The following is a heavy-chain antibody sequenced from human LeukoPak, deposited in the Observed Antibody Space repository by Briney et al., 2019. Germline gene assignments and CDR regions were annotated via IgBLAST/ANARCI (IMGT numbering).Heavy chain of an antibody. CDR2: IHSGGAT. CDR3: ARGLDRTTSCFDY. Sequence: GGSLRLSCAASGFPVSSNYMSWVRQAPGKGLEWVSVIHSGGATYYADSVKGRFTISRDDSKNTLYLQMSSLRAEDTAVYYCARGLDRTTSCFDYWGQGTLVTASS. V-gene: IGHV3-53*01. J-gene: IGHJ4*02. CDR1: GFPVSSNY. D-gene: IGHD2-2*01.